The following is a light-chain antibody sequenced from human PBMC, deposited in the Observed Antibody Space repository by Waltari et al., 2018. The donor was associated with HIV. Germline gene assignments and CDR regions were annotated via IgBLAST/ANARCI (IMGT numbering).Light chain of an antibody. V-gene: IGKV1-16*02. J-gene: IGKJ4*02. CDR3: QQYSVYPLP. CDR2: GAF. Sequence: DVHMTQSPSSLSASAGDSVTISCRASQDIRHYLAWFQEKPGKAPKCLIYGAFSLQSGVSSKFRRSGSGTNYSLTIACLQSEDAATYYCQQYSVYPLPFGGGTKVEI. CDR1: QDIRHY.